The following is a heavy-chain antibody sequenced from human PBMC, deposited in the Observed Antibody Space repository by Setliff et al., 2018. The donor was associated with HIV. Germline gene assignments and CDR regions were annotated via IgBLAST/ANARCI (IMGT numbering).Heavy chain of an antibody. CDR1: GGSIRTYY. Sequence: SGTLSLTCTVSGGSIRTYYWSWSRQPPGKGLEWIGYIFYSVNTNYNPSLKGRVTISVDTSKNQFSLKLSSVTAADTAVYYCARLAREEYCRGRTCYPNWFDPWGPGTLVTV. D-gene: IGHD2-15*01. CDR3: ARLAREEYCRGRTCYPNWFDP. CDR2: IFYSVNT. V-gene: IGHV4-59*08. J-gene: IGHJ5*02.